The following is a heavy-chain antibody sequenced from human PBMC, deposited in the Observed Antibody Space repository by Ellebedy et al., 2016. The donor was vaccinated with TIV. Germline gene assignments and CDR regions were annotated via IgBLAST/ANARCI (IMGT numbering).Heavy chain of an antibody. Sequence: GESLKISXAASGFTFSSYDMHWVRQATGKGLEWVSAIGTAGDTYYPGSVKGRFTISRENAKNSLYLQMNSLRAGDTAVYYCARSTRDSGYENVQPFDYWGQGTLVTVSS. CDR3: ARSTRDSGYENVQPFDY. CDR1: GFTFSSYD. V-gene: IGHV3-13*04. J-gene: IGHJ4*02. CDR2: IGTAGDT. D-gene: IGHD5-12*01.